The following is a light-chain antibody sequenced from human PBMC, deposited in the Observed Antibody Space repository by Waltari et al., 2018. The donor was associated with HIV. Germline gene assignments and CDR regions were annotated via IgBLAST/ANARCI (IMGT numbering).Light chain of an antibody. CDR3: ETWVRNTRV. CDR2: RDGSGAH. Sequence: QPVLTQPSSASASLGSSVKLTCTLSSGHINFIIAWNQQQPGKAPVFLMKRDGSGAHTTRNGIPDRFAGTSSAADRYLTTSSRQSDDEADYYCETWVRNTRVFGGGTKLTVL. CDR1: SGHINFI. J-gene: IGLJ2*01. V-gene: IGLV4-60*03.